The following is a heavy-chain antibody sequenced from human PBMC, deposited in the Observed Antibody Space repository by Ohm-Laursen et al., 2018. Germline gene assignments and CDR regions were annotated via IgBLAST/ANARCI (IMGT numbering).Heavy chain of an antibody. V-gene: IGHV3-23*01. Sequence: SLRLSCAASGFTFSSYAMSWVRQAPGKGLEWVSAISGSGGSTYYADSVKGRFTISRDNSKNTLYLQMNSLRAEDTAVYYCAKDYYYDSSGYYSPLHWGQGTLVTVSS. CDR2: ISGSGGST. D-gene: IGHD3-22*01. CDR3: AKDYYYDSSGYYSPLH. CDR1: GFTFSSYA. J-gene: IGHJ1*01.